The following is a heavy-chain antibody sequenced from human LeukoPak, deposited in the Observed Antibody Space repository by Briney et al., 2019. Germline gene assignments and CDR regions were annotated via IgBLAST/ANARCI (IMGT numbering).Heavy chain of an antibody. CDR1: GFTFSSYG. CDR3: ARDAEGYCTNGVCPREYYYYYGMDV. D-gene: IGHD2-8*01. CDR2: IWYDGSNK. V-gene: IGHV3-33*01. Sequence: PGGSLRLSCAAAGFTFSSYGMHLVRQAPGKGLERVAVIWYDGSNKYYADSVKGLFTISSDNSKNTLYLQMNSLRAEVKAVYYCARDAEGYCTNGVCPREYYYYYGMDVWGRGTTVTVSS. J-gene: IGHJ6*02.